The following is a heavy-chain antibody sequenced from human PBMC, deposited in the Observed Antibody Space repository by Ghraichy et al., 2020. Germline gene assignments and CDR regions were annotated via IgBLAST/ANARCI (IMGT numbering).Heavy chain of an antibody. CDR3: AKGYYGSGSPFDY. CDR2: VTGSGDSS. CDR1: GFTFTSYA. J-gene: IGHJ4*02. D-gene: IGHD3-10*01. V-gene: IGHV3-23*01. Sequence: GESLNISCAASGFTFTSYAMSWVRQAPGKGLEWVSAVTGSGDSSYYADSVRGRFTISRDNSKNTLYLQMNSLRAEDTALYYCAKGYYGSGSPFDYWGQGTLVTVSS.